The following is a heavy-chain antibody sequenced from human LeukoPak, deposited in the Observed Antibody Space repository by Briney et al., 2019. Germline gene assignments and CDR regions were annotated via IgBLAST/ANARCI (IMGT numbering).Heavy chain of an antibody. Sequence: PSETLSFTCAVYGGSFSGYYWSWIRQPPGKGLEWIGEINHSGSTNYNPSLKSRVTISVDTSKNQFSLKLSSVTAADTAVYYCARGKWGYDSSGYYHYYYYYMDVWGKGTTVTISS. D-gene: IGHD3-22*01. V-gene: IGHV4-34*01. J-gene: IGHJ6*03. CDR1: GGSFSGYY. CDR2: INHSGST. CDR3: ARGKWGYDSSGYYHYYYYYMDV.